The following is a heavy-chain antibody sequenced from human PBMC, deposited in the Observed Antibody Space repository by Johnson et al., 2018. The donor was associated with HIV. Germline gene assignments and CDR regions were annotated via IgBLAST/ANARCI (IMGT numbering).Heavy chain of an antibody. CDR2: ISYDAKPK. CDR3: AKDGAAAGIFRGLSAFDI. Sequence: QVQLVESGGGLVQPGGSLRLSCAASGFTFSSYAMHWVRQAPGKGLEWVAVISYDAKPKYYADSLKGRFTVSRDNSKNTLYLQMNSLRAEDTAVYYCAKDGAAAGIFRGLSAFDIWGQGTLVTVSS. V-gene: IGHV3-30*04. CDR1: GFTFSSYA. D-gene: IGHD6-13*01. J-gene: IGHJ3*02.